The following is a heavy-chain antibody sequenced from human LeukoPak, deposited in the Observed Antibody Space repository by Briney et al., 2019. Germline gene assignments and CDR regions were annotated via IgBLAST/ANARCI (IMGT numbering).Heavy chain of an antibody. V-gene: IGHV3-23*01. Sequence: GGSLRLSCAASGFTFSSSAMSWVRPAPGEGLEWVSAISNNGGYTYYADSVQGRFTISRDNSKSTLCLQMNSLRAEDTAVYYCAKQLGYCSDGSCYFPYWGQGTLVTVSS. D-gene: IGHD2-15*01. J-gene: IGHJ4*02. CDR3: AKQLGYCSDGSCYFPY. CDR2: ISNNGGYT. CDR1: GFTFSSSA.